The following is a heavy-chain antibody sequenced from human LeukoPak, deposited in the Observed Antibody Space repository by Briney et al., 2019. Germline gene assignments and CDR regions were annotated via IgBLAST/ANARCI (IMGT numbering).Heavy chain of an antibody. Sequence: SETLSLTCTVSGGSISSYYWSWIRQPPGKGLEWIGYIYYSGSTNYNPSLKSRVTISVDTSKNQFSLKLSSVTAADTAVYYCARASYYYYYMDVWGKGTTVTISS. CDR3: ARASYYYYYMDV. V-gene: IGHV4-59*01. J-gene: IGHJ6*03. CDR1: GGSISSYY. CDR2: IYYSGST.